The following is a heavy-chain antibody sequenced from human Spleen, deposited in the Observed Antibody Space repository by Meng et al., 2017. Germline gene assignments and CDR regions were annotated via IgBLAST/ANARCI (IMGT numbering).Heavy chain of an antibody. V-gene: IGHV4-34*01. CDR3: VRRGAATITGYQNMDV. Sequence: SETLSLTCAVYGGSFSGYYWSWIRQPPGKGLEWIGEINHSGSTNYNPSLKSRVTISVDTSKNQFSLKLSSVSAADTAVYYCVRRGAATITGYQNMDVWGHGTTVTVSS. CDR1: GGSFSGYY. D-gene: IGHD5-12*01. J-gene: IGHJ6*02. CDR2: INHSGST.